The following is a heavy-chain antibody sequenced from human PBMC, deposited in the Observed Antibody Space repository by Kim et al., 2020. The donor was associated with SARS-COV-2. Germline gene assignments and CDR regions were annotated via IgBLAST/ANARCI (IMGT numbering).Heavy chain of an antibody. J-gene: IGHJ3*02. CDR2: IYWDDDK. D-gene: IGHD3-10*01. V-gene: IGHV2-5*02. Sequence: SGPTLVKPTQTLTLTCTFSGFSLSTSGVGVGWIRQPPGKALEWLALIYWDDDKRYSPSLKSRLTITKDTSKNQVVLTMTNMDPVDTATYYCAHIMVRGVIITNREKYAFDIWGQGTMVTVSS. CDR3: AHIMVRGVIITNREKYAFDI. CDR1: GFSLSTSGVG.